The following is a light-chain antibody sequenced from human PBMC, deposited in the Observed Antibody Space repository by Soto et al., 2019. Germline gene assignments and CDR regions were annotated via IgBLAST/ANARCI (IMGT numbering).Light chain of an antibody. CDR3: QQYRGWPRT. V-gene: IGKV3-15*01. Sequence: EIVLTQSPATLSVSPGERVTLSCRASQSVINDLAWYQQKPGQAPRLLVYGASTRATDAPPRFRGSGSGTAFSLTISSLQSEDIATYYCQQYRGWPRTFGQGSRLEIK. CDR2: GAS. J-gene: IGKJ1*01. CDR1: QSVIND.